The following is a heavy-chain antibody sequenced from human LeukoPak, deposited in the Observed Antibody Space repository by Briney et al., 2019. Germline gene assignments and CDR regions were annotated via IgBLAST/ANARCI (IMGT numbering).Heavy chain of an antibody. D-gene: IGHD1-14*01. CDR3: ARGGGDYNPFDY. CDR2: IYSGGSI. V-gene: IGHV3-66*01. J-gene: IGHJ4*02. Sequence: GGSLRLSCAGSGFSVSSDYMSWVRQAPGKGLEWVSVIYSGGSIYYADSVKGRFTISRDNSKNTLYLQVNSLRAEDTAVYYCARGGGDYNPFDYWGQGTLVTVSS. CDR1: GFSVSSDY.